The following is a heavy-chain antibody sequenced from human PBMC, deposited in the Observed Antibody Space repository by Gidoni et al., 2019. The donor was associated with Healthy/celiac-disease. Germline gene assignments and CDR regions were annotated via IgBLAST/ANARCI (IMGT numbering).Heavy chain of an antibody. J-gene: IGHJ6*02. CDR2: IWYDGSNK. D-gene: IGHD4-17*01. V-gene: IGHV3-33*01. Sequence: QVQLVESGGGVVQPGRSLRLSCAASGFTFSIYGMHWVRQATGKGLGWVAVIWYDGSNKYYADSVEGRFTISRDNSKNTLYLQMNSLRAEDTAVYYCARGGLRWTDYYYYGMDVWGQGTTVTVSS. CDR1: GFTFSIYG. CDR3: ARGGLRWTDYYYYGMDV.